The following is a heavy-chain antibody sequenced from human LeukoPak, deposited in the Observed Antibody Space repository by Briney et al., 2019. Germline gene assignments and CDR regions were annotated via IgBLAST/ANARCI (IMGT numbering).Heavy chain of an antibody. Sequence: PSETLSLTCTVSGGSISSSSYYWGWIRQPPGKGLEWIGSIYYSGSTYYNPSLKSRVTISVDTSKSQFSLKLSSVTAADTAVYYCARQYYDYVWGSYRRPFDYWGQGTLVTVSS. D-gene: IGHD3-16*02. V-gene: IGHV4-39*01. CDR3: ARQYYDYVWGSYRRPFDY. CDR2: IYYSGST. J-gene: IGHJ4*02. CDR1: GGSISSSSYY.